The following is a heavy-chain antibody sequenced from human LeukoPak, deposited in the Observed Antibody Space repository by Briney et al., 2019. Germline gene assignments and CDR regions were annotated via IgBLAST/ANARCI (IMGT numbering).Heavy chain of an antibody. Sequence: GGSLRLSCAASGFTLSDHYMDWVRQAPAKGLEWVGRTRNKANSYTTEYAASVRGRFSISRDDSKNSLYLQMNSLRAEDTALYYCAKGTGINHYHWFDPWGQGTLVTVSS. CDR3: AKGTGINHYHWFDP. D-gene: IGHD2-8*02. CDR2: TRNKANSYTT. V-gene: IGHV3-72*01. J-gene: IGHJ5*02. CDR1: GFTLSDHY.